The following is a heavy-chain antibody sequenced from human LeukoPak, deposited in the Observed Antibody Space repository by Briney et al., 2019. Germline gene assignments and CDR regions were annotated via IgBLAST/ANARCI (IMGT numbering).Heavy chain of an antibody. V-gene: IGHV1-2*06. J-gene: IGHJ3*01. D-gene: IGHD5-12*01. CDR1: GYTFTAHY. Sequence: VASVKVSCKASGYTFTAHYMPWVRQVPGQGLEWMGRINPNSGDTDYAQKFQGRVIMTRDTSISTAYMEVSRLRSDDTAVYYCARVDSGHDYGPSWGQGTTVTVSS. CDR3: ARVDSGHDYGPS. CDR2: INPNSGDT.